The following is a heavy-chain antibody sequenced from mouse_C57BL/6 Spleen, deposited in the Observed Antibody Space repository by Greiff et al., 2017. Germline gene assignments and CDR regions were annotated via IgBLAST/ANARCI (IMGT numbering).Heavy chain of an antibody. CDR1: GYAFTNYL. CDR2: INPGSGGT. CDR3: ARLGGYTDY. D-gene: IGHD2-2*01. V-gene: IGHV1-54*01. Sequence: VQLQQSGAELVRPGTSVKVSCKASGYAFTNYLIEWVKQRPGQGLEWIGVINPGSGGTNYNEKFKGKATLTADKSSSTAYMQLSSLTSEDSAVYFCARLGGYTDYWGQGTTLTVSS. J-gene: IGHJ2*01.